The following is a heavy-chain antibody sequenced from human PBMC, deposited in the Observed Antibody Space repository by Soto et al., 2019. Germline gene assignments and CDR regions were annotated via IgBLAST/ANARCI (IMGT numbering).Heavy chain of an antibody. Sequence: GGALRLSCAASGFTFSNARVNWVRQAPGEGVGWGGRIKNKNDGGGKEYAAPPKGRINISKDDSKNTLYLKMNSLKTEDTAVYYCTTEWARITMIVVVPNPSDAFDIWGQGTMVT. V-gene: IGHV3-15*07. D-gene: IGHD3-22*01. J-gene: IGHJ3*02. CDR1: GFTFSNAR. CDR2: IKNKNDGGGK. CDR3: TTEWARITMIVVVPNPSDAFDI.